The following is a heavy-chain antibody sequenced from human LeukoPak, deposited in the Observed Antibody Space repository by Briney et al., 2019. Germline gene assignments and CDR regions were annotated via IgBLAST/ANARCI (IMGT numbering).Heavy chain of an antibody. CDR1: GFTFSDYY. D-gene: IGHD3-3*01. V-gene: IGHV3-7*01. J-gene: IGHJ6*02. CDR2: IKQDGSEK. Sequence: PGGSLRLSCAASGFTFSDYYMSWIRQAPGKGLEWVANIKQDGSEKYYVDSVKGRFTISRDNAKNSLYLQMNSLRAEDTAVYYCARVGDFWSGYYQRYYYYGMDVWGQGTTVTVSS. CDR3: ARVGDFWSGYYQRYYYYGMDV.